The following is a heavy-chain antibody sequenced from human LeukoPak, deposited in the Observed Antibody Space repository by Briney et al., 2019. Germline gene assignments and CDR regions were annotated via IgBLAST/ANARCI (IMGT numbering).Heavy chain of an antibody. J-gene: IGHJ4*02. CDR3: TRVMLLWFGELLPLDY. V-gene: IGHV3-49*04. Sequence: GGSLRLSCTASGFTFGDYAMSWVRQAPGKGLEWVGFIRSKAYGGTTEYAASVKGRFTISRDDSKSIAYLQMNSLKTEDTAVYYCTRVMLLWFGELLPLDYWGQGTLVTVSS. CDR2: IRSKAYGGTT. CDR1: GFTFGDYA. D-gene: IGHD3-10*01.